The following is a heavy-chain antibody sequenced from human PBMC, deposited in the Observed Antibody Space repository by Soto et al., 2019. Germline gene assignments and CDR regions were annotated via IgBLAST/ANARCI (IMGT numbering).Heavy chain of an antibody. D-gene: IGHD3-10*01. J-gene: IGHJ6*03. V-gene: IGHV1-69*08. Sequence: QVQLVQSGPEVKKSGSSVKVSCKLSGGTFTTDTISWLRRAPGQGLEWMWRMIPILGTGNYAQKFQGRVTITEDKSTNTGYMELSSLTSEDTAVYYGAREEGSYNMGTFPFYYLDVWGNGTTVTVSS. CDR1: GGTFTTDT. CDR2: MIPILGTG. CDR3: AREEGSYNMGTFPFYYLDV.